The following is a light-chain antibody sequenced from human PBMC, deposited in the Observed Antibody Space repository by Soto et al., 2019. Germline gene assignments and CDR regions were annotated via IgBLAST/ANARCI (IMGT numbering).Light chain of an antibody. Sequence: QSVLTQPASVSGSPGQSITISCVGTSXDVGGFNYVSWYQQHPGTAPKLIIYEVSNRPSGVSSRFSGSKSDNTASLTISGLQAEDESDYYCSSYPILNTRVFGTGTKVTVL. V-gene: IGLV2-14*01. J-gene: IGLJ1*01. CDR2: EVS. CDR1: SXDVGGFNY. CDR3: SSYPILNTRV.